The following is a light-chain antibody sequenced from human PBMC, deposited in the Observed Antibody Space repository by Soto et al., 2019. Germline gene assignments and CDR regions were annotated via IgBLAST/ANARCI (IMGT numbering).Light chain of an antibody. V-gene: IGKV1-6*01. CDR3: LQDYHYPWT. CDR2: AAS. Sequence: ATQMTQSPSSLSASVGDRVTITCRASQGIRNDLGWYQQKPGKAPKLLIYAASTLQSGVPSRFSGSGSGTDFTLTIDSLLPEDFATYYCLQDYHYPWTFGQGTKVEI. CDR1: QGIRND. J-gene: IGKJ1*01.